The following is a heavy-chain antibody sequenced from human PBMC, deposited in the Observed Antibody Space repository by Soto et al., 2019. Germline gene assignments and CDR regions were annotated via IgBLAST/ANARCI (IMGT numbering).Heavy chain of an antibody. V-gene: IGHV1-18*04. Sequence: GASVKVSCKASGYTFTSYGISWVRQAPGQGLEWMGWISAYNGNTNYAQKPQGRVTMTTDTSTSTAYMELRSLRSDDTAVYYCARLGYCSSTSCPDYWGQGTLVTVSS. CDR3: ARLGYCSSTSCPDY. J-gene: IGHJ4*02. CDR1: GYTFTSYG. D-gene: IGHD2-2*01. CDR2: ISAYNGNT.